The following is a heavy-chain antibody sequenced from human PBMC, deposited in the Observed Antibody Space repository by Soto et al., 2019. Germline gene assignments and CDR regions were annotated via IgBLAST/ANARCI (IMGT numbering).Heavy chain of an antibody. CDR1: GYTFTTYG. D-gene: IGHD6-6*01. CDR2: ISTYNDNT. V-gene: IGHV1-18*01. Sequence: QVQLVQSEAEVKKPGASVKVSCKASGYTFTTYGISWVRQAPGQGLGWMGWISTYNDNTNYAQNLQGRVTMTTDTSTSTAYMELTSLRSDDTAVYYCARQEYSVSSRDYWGQGTLVTVSS. J-gene: IGHJ4*02. CDR3: ARQEYSVSSRDY.